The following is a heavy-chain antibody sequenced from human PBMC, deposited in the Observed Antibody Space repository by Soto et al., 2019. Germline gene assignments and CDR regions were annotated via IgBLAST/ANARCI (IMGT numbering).Heavy chain of an antibody. Sequence: GASVKVSCKASGYTFTNYGISWVRQAPGQGLEWMGWISGYNGNTNYAQKLQGRVTMTTDTSTSTAYMELRSLRSDDTAVYYCARAGHCSSTVCLYDSFDFWGQGTMVTVSS. D-gene: IGHD2-2*03. J-gene: IGHJ3*01. CDR2: ISGYNGNT. V-gene: IGHV1-18*01. CDR1: GYTFTNYG. CDR3: ARAGHCSSTVCLYDSFDF.